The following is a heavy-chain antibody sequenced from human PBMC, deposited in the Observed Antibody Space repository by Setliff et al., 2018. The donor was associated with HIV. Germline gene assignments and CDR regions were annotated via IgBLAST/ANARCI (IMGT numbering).Heavy chain of an antibody. J-gene: IGHJ4*02. D-gene: IGHD3-3*01. CDR2: IYASGRT. V-gene: IGHV4-61*09. CDR3: ARARDFSSGQDK. Sequence: KPSETLSLTCTVSGGSISSGTYYWSWIRQPAGKGLEWLGHIYASGRTNYSPSLMSRITISVDTSRNQFSLKLSSVTAADTAIYYCARARDFSSGQDKWGQGTLVTVSS. CDR1: GGSISSGTYY.